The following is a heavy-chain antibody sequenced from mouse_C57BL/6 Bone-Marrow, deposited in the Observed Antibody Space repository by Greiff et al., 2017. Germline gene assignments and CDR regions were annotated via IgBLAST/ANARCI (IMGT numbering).Heavy chain of an antibody. Sequence: EVQLVESGGGLVQPKGSLKLSCAASGFSFNTYAMNWVRQAPGKGLEWVARIRSKSNNYATYYADSVKDRFTISRDDSESMLYLQMNNLKPEDTAMYYCVRGKLDYFDCWGQGTTLTVSS. CDR3: VRGKLDYFDC. V-gene: IGHV10-1*01. J-gene: IGHJ2*01. CDR1: GFSFNTYA. CDR2: IRSKSNNYAT.